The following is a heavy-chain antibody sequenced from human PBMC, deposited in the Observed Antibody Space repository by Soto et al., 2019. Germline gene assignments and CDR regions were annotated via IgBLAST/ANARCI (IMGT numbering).Heavy chain of an antibody. CDR1: GFTVSSNY. Sequence: EVQLVESGGGLIQPGGSLRLSCAASGFTVSSNYMSWVRQAPGKGMEWVSVIYSGGSTYYADSVKGRFTISRDNSKNTLYLQMNDLRPKDTAVDYFASPIVEAPWNYYYRMDVWCQGNTVIDSS. J-gene: IGHJ6*02. CDR3: ASPIVEAPWNYYYRMDV. CDR2: IYSGGST. D-gene: IGHD1-26*01. V-gene: IGHV3-53*01.